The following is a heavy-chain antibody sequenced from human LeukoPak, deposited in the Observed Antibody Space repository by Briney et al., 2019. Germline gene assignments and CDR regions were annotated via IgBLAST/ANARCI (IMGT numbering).Heavy chain of an antibody. D-gene: IGHD3-9*01. CDR1: GFTFSSYA. V-gene: IGHV3-30*04. CDR3: ARDSISISYDILTGEFDY. J-gene: IGHJ4*02. Sequence: PGGSLRLSCAASGFTFSSYAMHWVRQAPGKGLEWVAVISYDGSNKYYADSVKGRFTISRDNSKNTLYLQMNSLRAEDTAVYYCARDSISISYDILTGEFDYWGQGTLVTVSS. CDR2: ISYDGSNK.